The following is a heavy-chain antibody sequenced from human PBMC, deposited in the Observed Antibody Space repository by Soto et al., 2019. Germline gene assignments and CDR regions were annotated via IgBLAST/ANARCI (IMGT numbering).Heavy chain of an antibody. Sequence: QVQLQESGPELVKSSQTLSLTCTVSNGSISTNGHYWTWIRQRPGKGLEWIAYIYYTGNCYYNPSLKSRLTISIDTSKNQFSLTLRSVTAADTAVYYCAREQWGFDSWGQGTLVTVSS. CDR1: NGSISTNGHY. J-gene: IGHJ4*02. D-gene: IGHD6-19*01. CDR2: IYYTGNC. CDR3: AREQWGFDS. V-gene: IGHV4-31*03.